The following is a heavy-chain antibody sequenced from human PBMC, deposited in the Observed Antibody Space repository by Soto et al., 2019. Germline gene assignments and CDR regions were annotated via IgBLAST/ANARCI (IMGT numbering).Heavy chain of an antibody. CDR1: GGSISSGGYY. CDR2: IYYSGST. D-gene: IGHD3-22*01. J-gene: IGHJ4*02. CDR3: ASCSYDTLPDPVYYFDY. V-gene: IGHV4-31*03. Sequence: QVQLQESGPGLVKPSQTLSLTCTVSGGSISSGGYYWSWIRQHPGKGLEWIGYIYYSGSTYYNPSLKSRVTISVDTSKNQFSLKLSSVTAADTAVYYCASCSYDTLPDPVYYFDYGGQGTLVTVSS.